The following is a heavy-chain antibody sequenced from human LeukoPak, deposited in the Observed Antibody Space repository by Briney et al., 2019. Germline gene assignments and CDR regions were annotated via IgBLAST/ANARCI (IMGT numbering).Heavy chain of an antibody. CDR2: ISYDGSNK. Sequence: PGGSLRLSCAASGFTFSSYGMHWVRQAPGKGLEWVAVISYDGSNKYYADSVKGQSTISRDNSKNTVYLQMNSLRAEDTAVYYCAKDCCGSSLFDSWGQGTLVTVSS. V-gene: IGHV3-30*18. J-gene: IGHJ4*02. CDR3: AKDCCGSSLFDS. CDR1: GFTFSSYG. D-gene: IGHD2-21*01.